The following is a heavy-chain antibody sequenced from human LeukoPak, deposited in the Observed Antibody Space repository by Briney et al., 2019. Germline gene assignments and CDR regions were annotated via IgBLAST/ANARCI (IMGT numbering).Heavy chain of an antibody. CDR3: ARDFIPAATFDS. CDR1: GFTFSSYA. Sequence: GGSLRLSCAASGFTFSSYAMSWVRQAPGKGPEWISYISTSGSPTYYADSVRGRFTISRDNAKNSVYLEMNSLRVEDTAIYYCARDFIPAATFDSWGQGTLVAVSS. CDR2: ISTSGSPT. V-gene: IGHV3-48*04. J-gene: IGHJ4*02. D-gene: IGHD6-25*01.